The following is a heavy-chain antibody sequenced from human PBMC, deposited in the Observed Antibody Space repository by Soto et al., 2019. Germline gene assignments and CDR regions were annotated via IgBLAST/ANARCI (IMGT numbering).Heavy chain of an antibody. Sequence: EVQLVESGGGLVQPGGSWRLSCAASGFTFSSYWRHWVRQAPGKGLVWVSRIKSDGSTTGYADSVKGRFSISRDNAKNTLYLQMNSLRADDTAVYYCTRAAVAAHFDLWGRGTLVTVSS. J-gene: IGHJ4*02. CDR1: GFTFSSYW. CDR3: TRAAVAAHFDL. V-gene: IGHV3-74*01. CDR2: IKSDGSTT. D-gene: IGHD6-19*01.